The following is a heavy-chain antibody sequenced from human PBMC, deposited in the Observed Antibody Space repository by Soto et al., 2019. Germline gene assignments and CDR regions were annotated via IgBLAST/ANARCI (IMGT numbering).Heavy chain of an antibody. CDR1: GGSISSYY. D-gene: IGHD3-10*01. CDR3: ARGYYGSGSYYKAPLDY. J-gene: IGHJ4*02. CDR2: IYYSGST. V-gene: IGHV4-59*01. Sequence: SETLSLTCPVSGGSISSYYWSWIRQPPGKGLEWIGYIYYSGSTNYNPSLKSRVTISVDTSKNQFSLKLSSVTAADTAVYYCARGYYGSGSYYKAPLDYWGQGTLVTVSS.